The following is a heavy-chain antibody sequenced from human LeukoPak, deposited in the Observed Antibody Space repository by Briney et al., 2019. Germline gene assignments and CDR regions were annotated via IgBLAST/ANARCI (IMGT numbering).Heavy chain of an antibody. V-gene: IGHV3-48*04. CDR1: GFTFSSYS. J-gene: IGHJ6*04. Sequence: GGSLRLSCVASGFTFSSYSLNWGRQAPGKGLEWVSYISSTSSNIAYADSVKGRFTISRDNAKNSLYLQMNSLRAEDTAVYYCAELGITMIGGVWGKGTTVTISS. D-gene: IGHD3-10*02. CDR3: AELGITMIGGV. CDR2: ISSTSSNI.